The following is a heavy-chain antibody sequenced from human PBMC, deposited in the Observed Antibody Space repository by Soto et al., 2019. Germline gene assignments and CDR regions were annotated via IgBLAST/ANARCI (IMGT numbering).Heavy chain of an antibody. Sequence: SVGLSRASRGLTFSIYEMNWVRQAPWKGLEWVSYISSSGRNIFYADFVQGRYPNPRDIAKHSLYLPMNRLSSKDTAVCYCARADSLPCDYCGQGAMVTVSS. CDR1: GLTFSIYE. CDR2: ISSSGRNI. J-gene: IGHJ4*02. V-gene: IGHV3-48*03. CDR3: ARADSLPCDY. D-gene: IGHD3-22*01.